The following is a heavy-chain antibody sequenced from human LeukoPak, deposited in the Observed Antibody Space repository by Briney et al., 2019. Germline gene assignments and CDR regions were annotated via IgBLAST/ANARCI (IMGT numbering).Heavy chain of an antibody. Sequence: GGSLRLSCAASGFTFSSYSMNWVRQAPGKGLEWVSSISSSSSYIYYADSVKGRFTVSRDNAKNSLYLQMNSLRAEDTAVYYCARGAEGSRGYSPESNYWGQGTLVTVSS. CDR3: ARGAEGSRGYSPESNY. D-gene: IGHD3-22*01. V-gene: IGHV3-21*01. J-gene: IGHJ4*02. CDR2: ISSSSSYI. CDR1: GFTFSSYS.